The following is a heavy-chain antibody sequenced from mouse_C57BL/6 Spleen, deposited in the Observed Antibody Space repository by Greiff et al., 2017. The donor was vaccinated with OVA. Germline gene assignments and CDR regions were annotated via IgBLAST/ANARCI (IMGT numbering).Heavy chain of an antibody. CDR2: ISSGSSTI. J-gene: IGHJ2*01. V-gene: IGHV5-17*01. Sequence: EVHLVESGGGLVKPGASLKLSCAASGFTFSDYGMHWVHQAPEKGLEWVAYISSGSSTIYYADTVKGRFTISKDNANNTLFLQMTSLGSEDTARYYCARTYFDYWGQGTTLTVSS. CDR1: GFTFSDYG. CDR3: ARTYFDY.